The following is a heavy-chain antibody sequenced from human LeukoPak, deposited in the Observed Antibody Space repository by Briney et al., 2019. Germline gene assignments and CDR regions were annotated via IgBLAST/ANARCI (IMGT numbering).Heavy chain of an antibody. CDR3: AEEGENYAFDI. CDR2: ISGSGGST. D-gene: IGHD2-21*01. V-gene: IGHV3-23*01. CDR1: GFTFSNYA. Sequence: GGSLRLSCAASGFTFSNYALSWVRQAPGKGLECVSAISGSGGSTYSADSLKGRFTISRDNSKNTLYLQMNSLRAEDTAIYYCAEEGENYAFDIWGQGTMVTVSS. J-gene: IGHJ3*02.